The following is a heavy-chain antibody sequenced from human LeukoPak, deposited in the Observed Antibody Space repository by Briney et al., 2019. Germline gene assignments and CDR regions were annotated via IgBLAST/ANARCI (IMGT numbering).Heavy chain of an antibody. CDR3: ARGHYYGSGSYYNDAFDI. CDR2: IWYDGSNK. CDR1: GFTFSSYG. Sequence: GGSLRLSCAASGFTFSSYGMHWVRQAPGKGLEWVAVIWYDGSNKYYADSVKGRFTISRDNSKNTLYLQTNSLRAEDTAVYYCARGHYYGSGSYYNDAFDIWGQGTMVTVSS. J-gene: IGHJ3*02. D-gene: IGHD3-10*01. V-gene: IGHV3-33*01.